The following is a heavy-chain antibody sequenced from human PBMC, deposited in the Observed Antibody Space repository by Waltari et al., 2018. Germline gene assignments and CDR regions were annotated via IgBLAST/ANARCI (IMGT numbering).Heavy chain of an antibody. V-gene: IGHV3-49*04. CDR3: VAAGSNY. Sequence: EVQLVESGGGLVQPGRSLRLSCTASGFTFGDYAMSWVRQAPGKGLEWVGFIRSKAYGGTTEYAASVKGRFTISRDDSKSIAYLQMNSLKTEDTAVYYCVAAGSNYWGQGTLVTVSS. CDR1: GFTFGDYA. J-gene: IGHJ4*02. CDR2: IRSKAYGGTT. D-gene: IGHD6-13*01.